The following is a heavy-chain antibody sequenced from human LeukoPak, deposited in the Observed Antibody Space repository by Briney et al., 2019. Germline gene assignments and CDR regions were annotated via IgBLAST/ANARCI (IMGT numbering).Heavy chain of an antibody. CDR3: VRARIDY. CDR2: INPDGIEK. Sequence: GGSLRLSCEASGFAFSNYWMTWVRQAPGKGLEWVATINPDGIEKYDGDSVRGQFTISRDNAKNSLSLQMNSLRVEDTGLYFCVRARIDYWGQGTLVTVSS. CDR1: GFAFSNYW. V-gene: IGHV3-7*04. J-gene: IGHJ4*02.